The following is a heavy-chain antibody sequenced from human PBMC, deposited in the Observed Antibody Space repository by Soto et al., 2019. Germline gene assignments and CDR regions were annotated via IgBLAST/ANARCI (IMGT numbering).Heavy chain of an antibody. V-gene: IGHV1-18*01. CDR3: AREKLGMTNY. D-gene: IGHD7-27*01. CDR2: ISAYNGNT. Sequence: ASVKVSCKASGYTFTTFAIHWVRQAPGQGLEWMGWISAYNGNTNYAQKLQGRVTMTTDTSTSTAYMELRSLRSEDTAVYYCAREKLGMTNYWGQGTLVTVSS. J-gene: IGHJ4*02. CDR1: GYTFTTFA.